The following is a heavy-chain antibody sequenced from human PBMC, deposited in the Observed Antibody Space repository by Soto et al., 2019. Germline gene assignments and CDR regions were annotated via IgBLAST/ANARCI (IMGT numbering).Heavy chain of an antibody. CDR1: GFSFSNVW. V-gene: IGHV3-15*07. CDR3: IKLPGGNWFDA. CDR2: IRSKTDGGTT. J-gene: IGHJ5*02. D-gene: IGHD1-1*01. Sequence: EVQLVESGGDLVKPGGSLRLSCVASGFSFSNVWMNWVRQAPGKGLEWVGRIRSKTDGGTTEYTAPVKGRFTISRDDSKNTLYFEMNTLNTDDTAVYYCIKLPGGNWFDAWGQGTLVTVSS.